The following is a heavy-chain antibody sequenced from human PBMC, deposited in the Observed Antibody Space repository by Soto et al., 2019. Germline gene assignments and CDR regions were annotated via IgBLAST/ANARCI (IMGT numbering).Heavy chain of an antibody. J-gene: IGHJ6*02. CDR1: GFTFSSYG. V-gene: IGHV3-33*01. D-gene: IGHD3-22*01. CDR3: ARDRPGGSGYDYYYYGMDV. CDR2: IWYDGSNK. Sequence: LRLSCAASGFTFSSYGMHWVRQAPGKGLEWVAVIWYDGSNKYYADSVKGRFTISRDNSKNTLYLQMNSLRAEDTAVYYCARDRPGGSGYDYYYYGMDVWGQGTTVTVSS.